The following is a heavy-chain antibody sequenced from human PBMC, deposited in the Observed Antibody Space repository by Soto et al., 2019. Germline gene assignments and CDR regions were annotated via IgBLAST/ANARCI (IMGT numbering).Heavy chain of an antibody. CDR3: AREAYCSGGSCQDWYFDL. V-gene: IGHV1-46*03. D-gene: IGHD2-15*01. CDR2: INPSGGST. Sequence: ASVKVSCKASGYTFTSYYMHWVRQAPGQGLEWMGIINPSGGSTSYAQKFQGGVTMTRDTSTSTVYMELSSLRSEDTAVYYCAREAYCSGGSCQDWYFDLWGRGTLVTVSS. CDR1: GYTFTSYY. J-gene: IGHJ2*01.